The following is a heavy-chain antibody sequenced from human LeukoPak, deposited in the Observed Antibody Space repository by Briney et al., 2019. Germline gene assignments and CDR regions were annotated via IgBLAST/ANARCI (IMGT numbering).Heavy chain of an antibody. V-gene: IGHV4-34*01. CDR1: GGSFSGYY. CDR3: ASPTLGYCSGGGCYYFDY. D-gene: IGHD2-15*01. Sequence: PSETLSLTCAVYGGSFSGYYWSWIRQPPGKGLEWIGEINHSGSTNYNPSLKSRVTISVDTSKNQFSLKLSSVTAADTAVYYCASPTLGYCSGGGCYYFDYWGQGNLVTVSS. CDR2: INHSGST. J-gene: IGHJ4*02.